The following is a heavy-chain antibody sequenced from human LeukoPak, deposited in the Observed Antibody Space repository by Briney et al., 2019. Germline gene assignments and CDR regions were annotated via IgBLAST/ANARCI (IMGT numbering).Heavy chain of an antibody. D-gene: IGHD3-22*01. J-gene: IGHJ4*02. CDR3: ARDYYDSSGYYLTFDY. CDR2: ISSSSSYI. Sequence: GGSLRLSCAASGFTFSSYSMNWVRQAPGKGLEWVSPISSSSSYIYYADSVKGRFTISRDNAKNSLYLQMNSLRAEDTAVYYCARDYYDSSGYYLTFDYWGQGTLVTVSS. CDR1: GFTFSSYS. V-gene: IGHV3-21*01.